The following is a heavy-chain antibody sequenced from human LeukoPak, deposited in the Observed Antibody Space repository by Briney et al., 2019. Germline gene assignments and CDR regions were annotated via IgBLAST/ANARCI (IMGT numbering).Heavy chain of an antibody. D-gene: IGHD2-15*01. Sequence: SLKLSCKASGGTFSSYAISWMRQAPGQGLEWLAGIIPIFGTANYAQTFQGRVTITADESTSTAYMELSSLRSEDTAVYYCAREGDCSGGSCPYWYFDLWGRGTLVTVSS. V-gene: IGHV1-69*13. CDR3: AREGDCSGGSCPYWYFDL. J-gene: IGHJ2*01. CDR2: IIPIFGTA. CDR1: GGTFSSYA.